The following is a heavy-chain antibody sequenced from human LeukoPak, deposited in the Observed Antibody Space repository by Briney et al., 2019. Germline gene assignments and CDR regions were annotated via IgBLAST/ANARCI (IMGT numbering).Heavy chain of an antibody. D-gene: IGHD6-13*01. V-gene: IGHV3-21*01. CDR1: GFTFSSYS. CDR3: ARAKWSIAPAGTFDY. CDR2: ISSSSSYI. Sequence: GGSLRLSCAASGFTFSSYSMNWVRQAPGKGLEWVSSISSSSSYIYYADSVKGRFTISRDNAKNSLYLQMNSLRAEDTAVYYCARAKWSIAPAGTFDYWGQGTLVTVSS. J-gene: IGHJ4*02.